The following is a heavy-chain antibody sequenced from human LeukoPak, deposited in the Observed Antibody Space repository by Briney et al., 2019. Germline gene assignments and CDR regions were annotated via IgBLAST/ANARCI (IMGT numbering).Heavy chain of an antibody. Sequence: SETLSLTCTVSGGSISSGGYYWSWLRQHPGTGLEWIGYIYYSGSTYYNPSLKSRVTISVDTSKNQFSLKLSSVTAADTAVYYCARAQEDSVYPYYYYYYGMDVWGQGTTVTVSS. V-gene: IGHV4-31*03. D-gene: IGHD5/OR15-5a*01. CDR3: ARAQEDSVYPYYYYYYGMDV. J-gene: IGHJ6*02. CDR1: GGSISSGGYY. CDR2: IYYSGST.